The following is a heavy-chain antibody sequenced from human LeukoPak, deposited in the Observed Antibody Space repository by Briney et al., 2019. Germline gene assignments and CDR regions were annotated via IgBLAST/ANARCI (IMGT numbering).Heavy chain of an antibody. CDR1: GFTFSSYA. D-gene: IGHD3-22*01. CDR2: ISYDGSNK. Sequence: PGGSLRLSCAASGFTFSSYAMHWVRQAPGKGLEWVAVISYDGSNKYYADSVKGRFTISRDKSKNTLYLQMNSLRAEDTAVYYCARDLYYYDRSPYYFDYWGQGTLVTVSS. V-gene: IGHV3-30-3*01. J-gene: IGHJ4*02. CDR3: ARDLYYYDRSPYYFDY.